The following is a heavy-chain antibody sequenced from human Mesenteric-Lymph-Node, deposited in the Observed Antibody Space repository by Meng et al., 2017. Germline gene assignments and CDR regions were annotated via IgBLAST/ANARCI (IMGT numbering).Heavy chain of an antibody. CDR3: ARSRLARFDY. V-gene: IGHV4-4*02. CDR2: IYHSGST. D-gene: IGHD3-9*01. J-gene: IGHJ4*02. Sequence: QVQLQGSGPGLVQPSGTPSLTFAGSGGSSSSSNWWSWVRQPPGKGLEWIGEIYHSGSTNYNPSLKSRVTISVEKSKNQFSLKLSSVTAADTAVYYCARSRLARFDYWGQGTLVTVSS. CDR1: GGSSSSSNW.